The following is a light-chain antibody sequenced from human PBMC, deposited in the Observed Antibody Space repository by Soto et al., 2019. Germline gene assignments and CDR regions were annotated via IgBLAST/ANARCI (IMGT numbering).Light chain of an antibody. CDR2: DAS. Sequence: DIQMTQSPSTLSASVGDRVRITCRARESISSWLAWYQQQPGKAPKLLIYDASSLESGVPSRFSGRGSGTEFTLTISSLQPDDFATYYCQQYNSYWTFGQGTKVDI. CDR1: ESISSW. CDR3: QQYNSYWT. J-gene: IGKJ1*01. V-gene: IGKV1-5*01.